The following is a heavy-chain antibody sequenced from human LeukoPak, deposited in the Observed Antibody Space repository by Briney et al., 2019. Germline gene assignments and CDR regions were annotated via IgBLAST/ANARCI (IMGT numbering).Heavy chain of an antibody. J-gene: IGHJ4*02. CDR2: INHSGST. V-gene: IGHV4-34*01. Sequence: SEPLSLTCAVYGGSFSGYYWSWIRQPPGKGLEWIGEINHSGSTNYNPSLKSRVTISVDTSKNQFSLKLSSVTAADTAVYYCARGHTDYYDSSGYSTYYFDYWGQGTLVTVSS. CDR3: ARGHTDYYDSSGYSTYYFDY. CDR1: GGSFSGYY. D-gene: IGHD3-22*01.